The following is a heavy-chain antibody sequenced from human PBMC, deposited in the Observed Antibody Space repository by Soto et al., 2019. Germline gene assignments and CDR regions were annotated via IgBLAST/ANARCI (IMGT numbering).Heavy chain of an antibody. CDR3: AREGATFTDLKDIVVVPAAMGPPYMDV. CDR2: INPSGGST. V-gene: IGHV1-46*03. J-gene: IGHJ6*03. CDR1: GYTFTSYY. D-gene: IGHD2-2*01. Sequence: ASVKVSCKASGYTFTSYYMHWVRQAPGQGLEWMGIINPSGGSTSYAQKFQGRVTMTRDTSTSTVYMELSSLSSEDTAVYYCAREGATFTDLKDIVVVPAAMGPPYMDVWGKGTTVTVSS.